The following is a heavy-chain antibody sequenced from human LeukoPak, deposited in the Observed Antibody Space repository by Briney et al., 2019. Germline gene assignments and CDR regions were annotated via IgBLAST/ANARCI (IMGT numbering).Heavy chain of an antibody. CDR1: TFTFSSYT. Sequence: GGSLRLSCATSTFTFSSYTMNWVRQAPGKGLEWVSSISPSGNSKYHADSVKGRFTISRDNAENSLYMQMNSLRAEDTGVYYCVRDFLGESGAGGYWGQGTLVTVSS. D-gene: IGHD3-10*01. CDR2: ISPSGNSK. CDR3: VRDFLGESGAGGY. J-gene: IGHJ4*02. V-gene: IGHV3-21*01.